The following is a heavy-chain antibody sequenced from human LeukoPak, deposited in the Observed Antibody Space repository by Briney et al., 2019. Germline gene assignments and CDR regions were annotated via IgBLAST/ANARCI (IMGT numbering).Heavy chain of an antibody. CDR1: GYTFTNYG. CDR2: ISAYNGNT. D-gene: IGHD5-18*01. V-gene: IGHV1-18*01. CDR3: ARTTEGGYTYDYFYYYYMGV. J-gene: IGHJ6*03. Sequence: ASVKVSCKASGYTFTNYGISWVRQAPGQGLEWMGWISAYNGNTHYAQNLQGRVTMTTDTSTSTAYMELKSLRSDDTAVYYCARTTEGGYTYDYFYYYYMGVWGKGTTVTISS.